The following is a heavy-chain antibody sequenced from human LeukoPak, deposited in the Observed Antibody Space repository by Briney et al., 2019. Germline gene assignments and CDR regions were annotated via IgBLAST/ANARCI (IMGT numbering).Heavy chain of an antibody. CDR3: AKWLTQYHYFMDV. CDR2: IKQDGSEK. Sequence: GGSLRLSCAASGFTFSNYWMSWVRQAPGKGLEWVANIKQDGSEKDYVDSVKGRFTISRDNAKNSLYLQMNSLRAEDTAVYYCAKWLTQYHYFMDVWGKGTTVTVSS. CDR1: GFTFSNYW. V-gene: IGHV3-7*01. D-gene: IGHD6-19*01. J-gene: IGHJ6*03.